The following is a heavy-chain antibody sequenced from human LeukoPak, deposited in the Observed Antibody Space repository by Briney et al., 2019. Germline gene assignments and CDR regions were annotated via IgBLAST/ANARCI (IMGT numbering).Heavy chain of an antibody. Sequence: GASVKVSCKASGCTFTGYYMHWVRQAPGQGLEWMGGIIPIFGTANYAQKFQGRVTITADKSTSTAYMELSSLRSEDTAVYYCARDETSSWYGENWFDPWGQGTLVTVSS. V-gene: IGHV1-69*06. CDR1: GCTFTGYY. J-gene: IGHJ5*02. CDR2: IIPIFGTA. CDR3: ARDETSSWYGENWFDP. D-gene: IGHD6-13*01.